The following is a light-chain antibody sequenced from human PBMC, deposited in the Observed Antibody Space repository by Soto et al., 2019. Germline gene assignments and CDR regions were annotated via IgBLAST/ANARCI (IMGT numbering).Light chain of an antibody. J-gene: IGLJ1*01. V-gene: IGLV2-8*01. CDR1: RSDVGGYNY. CDR2: EVS. Sequence: QSVLTQPPSASGSPGQSVTISCTGTRSDVGGYNYVSWYQQHPGKAPKLVIYEVSKRPSGVPDRFSGSKSGNTASLTVSGLQAEDEADYYSSTYAGSNNFGVFGTGTKVTVL. CDR3: STYAGSNNFGV.